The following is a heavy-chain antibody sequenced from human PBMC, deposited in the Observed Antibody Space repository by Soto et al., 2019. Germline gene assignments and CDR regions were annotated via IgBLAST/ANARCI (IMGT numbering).Heavy chain of an antibody. CDR1: GGSFSGYY. D-gene: IGHD2-21*01. J-gene: IGHJ5*02. CDR2: INHSGST. Sequence: SETLSLTCAVYGGSFSGYYWSWIRQPPGKGLEWIGGINHSGSTNYNPSLKSRVTISVDTSKNQFFLKLSSVTAADTAVYYCARAASLWKSWFDPWGQGTLVTVSS. CDR3: ARAASLWKSWFDP. V-gene: IGHV4-34*01.